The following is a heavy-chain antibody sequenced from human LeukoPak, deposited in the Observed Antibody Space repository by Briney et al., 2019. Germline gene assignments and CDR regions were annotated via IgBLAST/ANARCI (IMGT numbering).Heavy chain of an antibody. J-gene: IGHJ6*04. CDR3: ARDLLPNMVRGVIITPHYYYYGMDV. V-gene: IGHV3-33*01. Sequence: PGRSLRLSCAASGFTFSSYGMHWVCQAPGKGLEWVAVIWYDGSNKYYADSVKGRFTISRDNPKNTLYLQMNSLRAEDTAVYYCARDLLPNMVRGVIITPHYYYYGMDVWGKGTTVTVSS. CDR1: GFTFSSYG. CDR2: IWYDGSNK. D-gene: IGHD3-10*01.